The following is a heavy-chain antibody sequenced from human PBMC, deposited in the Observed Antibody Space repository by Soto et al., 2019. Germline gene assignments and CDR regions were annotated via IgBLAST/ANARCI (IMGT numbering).Heavy chain of an antibody. D-gene: IGHD4-17*01. CDR2: ISSSSSYI. J-gene: IGHJ5*02. CDR1: GFTFSSYS. V-gene: IGHV3-21*01. CDR3: ARDRDIETTRNPNWFDP. Sequence: EVQLVESGGGLVKPGGSLRLSCAASGFTFSSYSMNWVRQAPGKGLEWVSSISSSSSYIYYADSVKGRFTISRDNAKNSLYLQMNSLRAEDTAVYYCARDRDIETTRNPNWFDPWGQGTLVTVSS.